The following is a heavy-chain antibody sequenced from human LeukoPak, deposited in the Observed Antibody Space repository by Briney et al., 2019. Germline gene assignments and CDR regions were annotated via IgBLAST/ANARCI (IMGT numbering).Heavy chain of an antibody. Sequence: SETLSLTCPCTGCIHSRYHWSWIGQPRGKGLEWIGYIYYSGSTDCNPSLKSRVTISVDTTKNQFSLKLSYVTAADPAVYYCARAGGSGYFRSRDGFDYWGQGTLVTVSS. CDR1: GCIHSRYH. CDR2: IYYSGST. CDR3: ARAGGSGYFRSRDGFDY. V-gene: IGHV4-59*01. J-gene: IGHJ4*02. D-gene: IGHD3-22*01.